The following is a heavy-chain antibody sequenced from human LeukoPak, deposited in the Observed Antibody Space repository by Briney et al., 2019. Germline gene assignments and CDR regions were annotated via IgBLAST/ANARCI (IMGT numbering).Heavy chain of an antibody. CDR3: ARWGGQYDFWSGYYSFDY. V-gene: IGHV3-23*01. CDR2: ITGSGGST. Sequence: GGSLRLSCATSGFTFSSYAMSWVRQAPGKGLEWVSAITGSGGSTYYADSVRGQFTISRDNSKNTLYLQMNSLRAEDTAVYYCARWGGQYDFWSGYYSFDYWGQGTLVTVSS. J-gene: IGHJ4*02. CDR1: GFTFSSYA. D-gene: IGHD3-3*01.